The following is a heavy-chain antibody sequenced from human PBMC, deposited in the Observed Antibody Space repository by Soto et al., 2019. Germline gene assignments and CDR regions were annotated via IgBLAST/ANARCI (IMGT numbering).Heavy chain of an antibody. CDR2: ISSSSSDT. D-gene: IGHD3-9*01. V-gene: IGHV3-11*05. J-gene: IGHJ4*02. CDR3: ARRRPTGYYNY. CDR1: GFPFSDYY. Sequence: QVQLVESGGDLVKPGGSLRLSCAASGFPFSDYYMSWIRQAPGKGLEWVSSISSSSSDTNYAQSVKGRFTISRDNAKNSLHLQINSLRAEDPAVYYCARRRPTGYYNYWGQGTLVTVSA.